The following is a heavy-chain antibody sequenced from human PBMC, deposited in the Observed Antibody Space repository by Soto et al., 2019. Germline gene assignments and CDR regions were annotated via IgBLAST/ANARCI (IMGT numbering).Heavy chain of an antibody. Sequence: PGGSLRLSCAASGFTFSNAWMSWVRQAPGKGLEWVGRIKSKTDGGTTDYAAPVKGRFTISRDDSKNTLYLQMNSLKTEDTAVYYCTTPTPVGPAFDYWGQGTLVTVSS. CDR3: TTPTPVGPAFDY. D-gene: IGHD1-26*01. CDR1: GFTFSNAW. CDR2: IKSKTDGGTT. V-gene: IGHV3-15*01. J-gene: IGHJ4*02.